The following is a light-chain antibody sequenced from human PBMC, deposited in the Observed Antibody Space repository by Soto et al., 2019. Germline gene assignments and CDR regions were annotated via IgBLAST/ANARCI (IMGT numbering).Light chain of an antibody. Sequence: QSVLTQPPSASLTPGQRVTISCSGSSSNIGSNCVYWYQQLPGTAPKLLIYSNNQRPSGVPDRFSGSKSGTSASLAISGLRSEDEADYYCAAWDDSLSGYVFGTGTKVTVL. CDR1: SSNIGSNC. CDR2: SNN. J-gene: IGLJ1*01. V-gene: IGLV1-47*02. CDR3: AAWDDSLSGYV.